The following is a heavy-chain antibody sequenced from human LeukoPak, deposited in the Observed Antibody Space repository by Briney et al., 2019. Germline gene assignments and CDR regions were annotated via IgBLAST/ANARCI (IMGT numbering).Heavy chain of an antibody. D-gene: IGHD5-18*01. J-gene: IGHJ4*02. CDR1: GGSISSNIYY. Sequence: PSETLSLTCTVSGGSISSNIYYWGWIRQPPGKGLEWIGSIYYSGSTHYSPSLKSRVTISVDTSQNQFSLQLSSVTAADTAVYYCARLFGHSYGLVDYWGQGTPVTVSS. CDR3: ARLFGHSYGLVDY. V-gene: IGHV4-39*01. CDR2: IYYSGST.